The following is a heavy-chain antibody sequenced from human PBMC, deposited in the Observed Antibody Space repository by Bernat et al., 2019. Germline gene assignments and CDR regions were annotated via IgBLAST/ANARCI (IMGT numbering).Heavy chain of an antibody. Sequence: EVQVVESGGGSVQPGGSLRLSCSASDFIFSSSPMHWVRQVPGKGLMWVSRINGDGIHKTYADSVKGRFTISRDNAKNTMYLQMSSLRVEDTALYYCTGDRGSLGDSWGQGTLVTVSS. D-gene: IGHD2-15*01. CDR3: TGDRGSLGDS. CDR1: DFIFSSSP. J-gene: IGHJ5*01. CDR2: INGDGIHK. V-gene: IGHV3-74*01.